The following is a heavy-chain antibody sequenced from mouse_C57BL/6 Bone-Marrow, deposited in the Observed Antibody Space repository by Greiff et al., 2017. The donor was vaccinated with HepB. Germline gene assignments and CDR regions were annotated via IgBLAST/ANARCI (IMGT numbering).Heavy chain of an antibody. J-gene: IGHJ4*01. V-gene: IGHV5-4*03. CDR2: ISDGGRYT. CDR1: GFTFSSYA. Sequence: EVKLVESGGGLVKPGGSLKLSCAASGFTFSSYAMSWVRQTPEKRLEWVATISDGGRYTYYPDNVKGRFTISRDNAKNNLYLQMSHLKSEDTAMYYCAINWFYAMDYWGQGTSVTVSS. CDR3: AINWFYAMDY. D-gene: IGHD4-1*01.